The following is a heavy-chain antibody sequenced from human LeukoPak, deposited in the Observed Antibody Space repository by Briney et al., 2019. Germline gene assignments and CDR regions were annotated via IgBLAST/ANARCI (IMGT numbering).Heavy chain of an antibody. D-gene: IGHD6-19*01. CDR1: GGSISSSSYY. J-gene: IGHJ4*02. V-gene: IGHV4-39*07. CDR2: IYYSGST. Sequence: RTSETLSLTCTVSGGSISSSSYYWGWIRQPPGKGLEWIGSIYYSGSTYYNPSLKSRVTISVDTSKNQFSLKLSSVTAADTAVYYCARGIAVAGPLYYFDYWGQGTLVTVSS. CDR3: ARGIAVAGPLYYFDY.